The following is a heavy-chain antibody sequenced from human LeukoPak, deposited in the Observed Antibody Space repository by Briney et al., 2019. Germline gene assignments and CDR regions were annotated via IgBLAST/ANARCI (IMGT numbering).Heavy chain of an antibody. Sequence: SSETLSLTCAVYGRSFSGYYWSWIRQPPGKGLEWIGEINHSGSTNYNPSLKSRVTISVDTSKNQFSLKLSSVTAADTAVYYCARGRATMVRGVIIGHAFDIWGQGTMVTVSS. D-gene: IGHD3-10*01. V-gene: IGHV4-34*01. CDR3: ARGRATMVRGVIIGHAFDI. CDR1: GRSFSGYY. CDR2: INHSGST. J-gene: IGHJ3*02.